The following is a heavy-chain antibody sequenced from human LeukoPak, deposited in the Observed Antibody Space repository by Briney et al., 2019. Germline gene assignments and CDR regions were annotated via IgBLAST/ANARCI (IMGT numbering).Heavy chain of an antibody. D-gene: IGHD2-15*01. CDR3: AKPAYCSGGSCYSIGYFDY. CDR2: ISGSGGST. Sequence: GGSLILSCAASGFTFSSYAMSWVRQAPGKGLEWVSGISGSGGSTYYADSVKGRFTISRDNSKNTLYLQMNSLRAEDTAVYYCAKPAYCSGGSCYSIGYFDYWGQGTLVTVSS. J-gene: IGHJ4*02. V-gene: IGHV3-23*01. CDR1: GFTFSSYA.